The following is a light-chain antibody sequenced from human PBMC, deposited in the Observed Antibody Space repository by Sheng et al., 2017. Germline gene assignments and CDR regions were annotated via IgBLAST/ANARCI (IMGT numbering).Light chain of an antibody. CDR2: GAS. V-gene: IGKV3-15*01. CDR1: QSVRSN. J-gene: IGKJ4*01. Sequence: EIVMTQSPATLSVSPGERATLSCRASQSVRSNLAWYQQKPGQAPKFLIYGASTRATGIPARFSGSGSGTEFTLTISGLQSEDFAVYYCQQYNAWPLTFGGGTKVEIK. CDR3: QQYNAWPLT.